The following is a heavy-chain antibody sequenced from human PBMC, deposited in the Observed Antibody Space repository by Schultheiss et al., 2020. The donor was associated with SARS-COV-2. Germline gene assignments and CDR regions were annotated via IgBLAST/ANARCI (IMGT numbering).Heavy chain of an antibody. CDR1: GFTFSSYG. D-gene: IGHD3-22*01. Sequence: GGSLRLSCAASGFTFSSYGMHWVRQAPGKGLEWVAVISYDGSNKYYADSVKGRFTISRDNSKNTLYLQMNSLRAEDTAVYYCAKDKDGYGFDYWGQGTLVTVSS. CDR3: AKDKDGYGFDY. V-gene: IGHV3-30*18. CDR2: ISYDGSNK. J-gene: IGHJ4*02.